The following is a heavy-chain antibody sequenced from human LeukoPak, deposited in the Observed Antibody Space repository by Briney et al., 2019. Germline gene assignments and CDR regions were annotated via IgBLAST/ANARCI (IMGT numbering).Heavy chain of an antibody. Sequence: GGSLGLSCAASGFTVSSNYMSWVRQAPGKGLEWVALVSYDGNKKYYAASVNGRFTISRDNSKNTLYLEMNSLRAEDTAVYYCARAIVLITHFDYWGQGTLVTVSS. CDR1: GFTVSSNY. V-gene: IGHV3-30-3*01. J-gene: IGHJ4*02. CDR2: VSYDGNKK. CDR3: ARAIVLITHFDY. D-gene: IGHD3-22*01.